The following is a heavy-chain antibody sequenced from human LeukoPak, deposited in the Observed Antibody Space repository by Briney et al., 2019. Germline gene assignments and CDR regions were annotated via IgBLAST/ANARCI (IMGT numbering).Heavy chain of an antibody. V-gene: IGHV1-8*01. CDR2: MNPNSGNT. CDR1: GYTFTSYD. J-gene: IGHJ5*02. Sequence: ASVKVSCKASGYTFTSYDINWVRQATGQGLEWMGWMNPNSGNTGYAQKFQGRVTMTRNTSISTAYMELSSLRSEDTAVYYCARAPNYYDSSGYYYVWFDPWGQGTLVTVSS. CDR3: ARAPNYYDSSGYYYVWFDP. D-gene: IGHD3-22*01.